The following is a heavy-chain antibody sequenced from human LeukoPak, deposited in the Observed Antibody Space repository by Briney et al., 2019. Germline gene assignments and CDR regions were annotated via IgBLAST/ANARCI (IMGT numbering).Heavy chain of an antibody. Sequence: GGSPRLSCAASGFTFSSYGMHWVRQAPGKGLERVAVIWYDGSNKYYADSVKGRFTISRDNSKNTLYLQMNSLRAEDTAVYYCARNYGSGSYLEYYFGYWGQGTLVTVSS. D-gene: IGHD3-10*01. CDR3: ARNYGSGSYLEYYFGY. V-gene: IGHV3-33*01. CDR2: IWYDGSNK. CDR1: GFTFSSYG. J-gene: IGHJ4*02.